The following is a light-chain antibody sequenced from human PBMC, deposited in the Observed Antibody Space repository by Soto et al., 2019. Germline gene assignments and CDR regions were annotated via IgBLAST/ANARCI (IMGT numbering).Light chain of an antibody. J-gene: IGLJ3*02. CDR2: RDG. Sequence: QSVLTQPPSASGTPGQSLTISCSGSSSNIGSHFVYWYQHLPGTAPKLLIFRDGQRPSGVPARFFGSKSVKSASLAISGLRSEDEADYYCAAWDDSLSGVVIGGGTKLTVL. CDR1: SSNIGSHF. CDR3: AAWDDSLSGVV. V-gene: IGLV1-47*01.